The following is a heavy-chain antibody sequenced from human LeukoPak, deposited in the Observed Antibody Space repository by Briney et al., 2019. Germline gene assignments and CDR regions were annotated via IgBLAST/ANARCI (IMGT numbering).Heavy chain of an antibody. Sequence: ASVKVSCKASGYTFTSYYMHWVRQAPGQGLEWMGIINPSGGSTSYAQKFQGRVTMTRDASTSTVYMELSSLRSEDTAVYYCARDVIGYDNHQTHFDYWGQGTLVTVSS. V-gene: IGHV1-46*01. CDR3: ARDVIGYDNHQTHFDY. J-gene: IGHJ4*02. D-gene: IGHD5-12*01. CDR1: GYTFTSYY. CDR2: INPSGGST.